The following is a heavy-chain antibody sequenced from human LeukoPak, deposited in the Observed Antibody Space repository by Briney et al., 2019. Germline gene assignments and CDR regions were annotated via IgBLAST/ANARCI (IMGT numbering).Heavy chain of an antibody. V-gene: IGHV4-34*01. CDR3: ARESDGVAHFDY. J-gene: IGHJ4*02. D-gene: IGHD2-8*01. CDR1: GGSFSGYY. CDR2: INHSGSS. Sequence: SETLSLTCEVYGGSFSGYYWSWIRQPPGKGLEWIGEINHSGSSNYNPSLKSRVTISADTSENQFSLRLNSVTAADTAVYYCARESDGVAHFDYWGQGTLVTVSS.